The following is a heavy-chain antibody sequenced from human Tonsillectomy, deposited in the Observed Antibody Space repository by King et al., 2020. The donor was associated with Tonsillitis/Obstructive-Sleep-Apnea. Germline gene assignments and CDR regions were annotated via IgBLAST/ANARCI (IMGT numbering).Heavy chain of an antibody. V-gene: IGHV4-34*01. CDR2: INHSRGT. D-gene: IGHD7-27*01. CDR1: GGSFSGYY. CDR3: ARGIHVGKFDP. J-gene: IGHJ5*02. Sequence: VQLQQWGAGLLKPSETLPLTCAVFGGSFSGYYWSWIRQPPGKGLEWIGEINHSRGTNYNPSLKSRVTILVDTYKNQFSLKLSSVTAADTAIYYCARGIHVGKFDPWGQGTLVTVSS.